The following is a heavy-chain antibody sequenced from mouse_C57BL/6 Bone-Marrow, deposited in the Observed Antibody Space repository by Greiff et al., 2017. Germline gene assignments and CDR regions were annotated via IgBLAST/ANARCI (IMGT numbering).Heavy chain of an antibody. CDR1: GFTFSDYY. CDR3: ARRTEFYAMDY. J-gene: IGHJ4*01. V-gene: IGHV5-12*01. Sequence: EVHLVESGGGLVQPGGSLKLSCAASGFTFSDYYMYWVRQTPEKRLEWVAYISNGGGSTYYPDTVKGRFTISCDNANSTLYLQMRRLKSEDTAMYYCARRTEFYAMDYWGQGTSVTVSS. CDR2: ISNGGGST.